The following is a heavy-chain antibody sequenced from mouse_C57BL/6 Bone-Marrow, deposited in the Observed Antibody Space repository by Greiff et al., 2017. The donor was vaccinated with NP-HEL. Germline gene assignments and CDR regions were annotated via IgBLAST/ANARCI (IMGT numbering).Heavy chain of an antibody. D-gene: IGHD2-5*01. V-gene: IGHV1-55*01. CDR2: IYPGSGST. CDR3: ARCDSNYVYYAMDY. J-gene: IGHJ4*01. CDR1: GYTFTSYW. Sequence: VQLQQPGAELVKPGASVKMSCKASGYTFTSYWITWVKQRPGQGLEWIGDIYPGSGSTNYNEKFKSKATLTVDTSSSTAYMQLSSLTSEDSAVYYCARCDSNYVYYAMDYWGQGTSVTVSS.